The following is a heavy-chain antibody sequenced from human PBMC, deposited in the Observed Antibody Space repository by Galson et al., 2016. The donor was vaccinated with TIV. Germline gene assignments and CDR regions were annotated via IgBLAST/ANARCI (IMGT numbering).Heavy chain of an antibody. D-gene: IGHD5-24*01. CDR2: ISSDGNNE. CDR1: GFTFSSYS. CDR3: VREGPDGYNPYFDY. J-gene: IGHJ4*02. V-gene: IGHV3-30*04. Sequence: SLRLSCAASGFTFSSYSIHWVRQAPGKGLEWVAVISSDGNNEYYAGSVKGRFTISRDNSENTLYLRLNNLRPEDTAVYYCVREGPDGYNPYFDYWGQGTLVTVPS.